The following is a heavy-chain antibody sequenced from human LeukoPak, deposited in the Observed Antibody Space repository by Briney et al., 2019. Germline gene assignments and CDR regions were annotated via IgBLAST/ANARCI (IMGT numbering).Heavy chain of an antibody. J-gene: IGHJ4*02. CDR3: AREVIAAAGRNYFDY. CDR2: ISSSGSTI. D-gene: IGHD6-13*01. V-gene: IGHV3-11*01. CDR1: GFTFSDYY. Sequence: GGSLRLSCAASGFTFSDYYMSWIRQAPGKGLEWVSYISSSGSTIYYADSVKGRFTISRDNAKNSLYLQMNSLRAEDTAVYYCAREVIAAAGRNYFDYWGQGTLVTVSS.